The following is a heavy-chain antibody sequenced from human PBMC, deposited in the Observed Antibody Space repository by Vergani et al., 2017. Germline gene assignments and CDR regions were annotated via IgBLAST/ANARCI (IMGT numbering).Heavy chain of an antibody. CDR3: ARSGVVPAAVRPFWFDP. CDR2: IYYSGST. CDR1: RGSISSGGYY. J-gene: IGHJ5*02. Sequence: QVQLQESGPGLVKPSQTLSLTCTVSRGSISSGGYYWSWIRQHPGKGLEWIGYIYYSGSTYYNPSLKSRVTISVDTSKNQFSLKLSSVTAADTAVYYGARSGVVPAAVRPFWFDPWGQGTLVTVSS. V-gene: IGHV4-31*03. D-gene: IGHD2-2*01.